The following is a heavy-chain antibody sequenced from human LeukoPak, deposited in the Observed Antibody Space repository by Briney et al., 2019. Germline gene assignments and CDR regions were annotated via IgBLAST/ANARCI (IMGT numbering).Heavy chain of an antibody. V-gene: IGHV3-23*01. J-gene: IGHJ4*02. CDR3: ARVWDYTFYFDY. D-gene: IGHD4-11*01. Sequence: PGGSLRLSCSASGFTFCSNAMSWVRQAPGEGLEWVSAISGSGGSTSYADSVKGRFTISRDKSKSTLNLQMNSLRAEDTAVYYCARVWDYTFYFDYWGQGTPVSVSS. CDR2: ISGSGGST. CDR1: GFTFCSNA.